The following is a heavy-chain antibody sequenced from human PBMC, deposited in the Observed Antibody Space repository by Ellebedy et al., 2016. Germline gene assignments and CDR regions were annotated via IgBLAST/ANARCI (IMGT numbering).Heavy chain of an antibody. CDR2: IKSKTDGGAA. J-gene: IGHJ4*02. CDR3: TTVYRYNYDSV. V-gene: IGHV3-15*01. CDR1: GFTFSNAW. Sequence: GESLKISCAASGFTFSNAWMNWVRQAPGKGLEWVGRIKSKTDGGAADYAAPVKARFTIPRDDSKNTLYLRTNSLKTEDTAVYFCTTVYRYNYDSVWGQGTLVTVSS. D-gene: IGHD5-18*01.